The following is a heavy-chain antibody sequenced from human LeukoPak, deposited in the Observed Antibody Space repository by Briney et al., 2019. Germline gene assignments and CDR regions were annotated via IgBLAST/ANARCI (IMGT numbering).Heavy chain of an antibody. CDR2: ISYDGSNK. J-gene: IGHJ3*01. CDR1: GFTFSSYA. V-gene: IGHV3-30*04. Sequence: GGSLRLSCAASGFTFSSYAMHWVRQAPGKGLEWVAVISYDGSNKYYADSVKGRFTISRGNSKNTLYLQMNSLRAEDTAVYYCARSSYSSSSSVWGQGTMVTVSS. CDR3: ARSSYSSSSSV. D-gene: IGHD6-6*01.